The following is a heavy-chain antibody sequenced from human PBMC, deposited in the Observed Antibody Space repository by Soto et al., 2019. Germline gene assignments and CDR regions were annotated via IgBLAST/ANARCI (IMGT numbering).Heavy chain of an antibody. CDR3: VHGPPGTRSDHYYMDV. CDR2: LYTDGNT. CDR1: GGSIRSTSCC. Sequence: QLQLQESGPGLVKPSETLSPTCAVSGGSIRSTSCCWGWIRQPPGKGPEWIGSLYTDGNTYYNPSLRSRVTMSADTSKNHFSLRLTSVTAADTAVYYCVHGPPGTRSDHYYMDVWGRGTTVTVSS. V-gene: IGHV4-39*02. D-gene: IGHD3-16*02. J-gene: IGHJ6*03.